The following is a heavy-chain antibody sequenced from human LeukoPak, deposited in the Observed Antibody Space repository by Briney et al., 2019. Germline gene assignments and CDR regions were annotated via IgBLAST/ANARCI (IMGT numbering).Heavy chain of an antibody. V-gene: IGHV3-23*01. CDR3: VKDIQLST. CDR2: IGSSGGST. J-gene: IGHJ3*01. D-gene: IGHD5-24*01. Sequence: GGSLRLSCAAAGFNFITAAMTWVRQAPGKGLEWVSLIGSSGGSTYYADSVKGRFTISRDNFNHTLSLQMNSLRVEDTAIYYCVKDIQLSTWGLGTMVTVSS. CDR1: GFNFITAA.